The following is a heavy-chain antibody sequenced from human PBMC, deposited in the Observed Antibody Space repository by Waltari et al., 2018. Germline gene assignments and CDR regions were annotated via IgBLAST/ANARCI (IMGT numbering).Heavy chain of an antibody. CDR3: ARAHYCSSTSCYKNYYYYYGMDV. Sequence: QVQLQQWGAGLLKPSETLSLTCAVYGGSFSGSYWSWIRQPPGKGLEWIGEINHSGSTNYNPSLKSRVTISVDTSKNQFSLKLSSVTAADTAVYYCARAHYCSSTSCYKNYYYYYGMDVWGQGTTVTVSS. CDR2: INHSGST. CDR1: GGSFSGSY. J-gene: IGHJ6*02. D-gene: IGHD2-2*02. V-gene: IGHV4-34*01.